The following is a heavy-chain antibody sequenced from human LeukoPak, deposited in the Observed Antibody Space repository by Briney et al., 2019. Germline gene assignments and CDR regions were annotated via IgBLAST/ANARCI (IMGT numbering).Heavy chain of an antibody. D-gene: IGHD4-11*01. Sequence: GRSLRLSCAASGFTFSSYGMHWVRQAPGKGLEWVAVISYDGSNNYYADSVKGRFTISRDNSKNTLFLQMNSLRAEDTAVYYCAKVGLTVTTILDYFDYWGQGTLVTVSS. J-gene: IGHJ4*02. V-gene: IGHV3-30*18. CDR2: ISYDGSNN. CDR1: GFTFSSYG. CDR3: AKVGLTVTTILDYFDY.